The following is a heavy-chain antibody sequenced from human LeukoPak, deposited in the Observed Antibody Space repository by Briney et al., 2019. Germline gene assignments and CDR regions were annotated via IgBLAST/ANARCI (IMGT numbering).Heavy chain of an antibody. CDR1: GGSISSYY. V-gene: IGHV4-59*01. Sequence: SETLSLTCTVSGGSISSYYWSWIRQPPGKGLEWIGYIYYSGSTNYNPSLKSRVTISVDTSKNQFSLKLSSVTAADTAVYYCARVEAGINNWYYDLWGRGTLVTVSS. J-gene: IGHJ2*01. D-gene: IGHD6-13*01. CDR3: ARVEAGINNWYYDL. CDR2: IYYSGST.